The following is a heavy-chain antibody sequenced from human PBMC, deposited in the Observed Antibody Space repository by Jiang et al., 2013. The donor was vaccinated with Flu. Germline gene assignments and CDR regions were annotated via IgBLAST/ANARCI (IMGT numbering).Heavy chain of an antibody. CDR2: IYHSGST. D-gene: IGHD3-10*01. CDR1: GGSISSSNW. V-gene: IGHV4-4*02. J-gene: IGHJ2*01. CDR3: ARDNPPSITMVQGVTPDSWYFDL. Sequence: GTLSLTCAVSGGSISSSNWWSWVRQPPGKGLEWIGEIYHSGSTNYNPSLKSRVTISVDKSKNQFSLKLSSVTAADTAVYYCARDNPPSITMVQGVTPDSWYFDLWGRGTLVTVSS.